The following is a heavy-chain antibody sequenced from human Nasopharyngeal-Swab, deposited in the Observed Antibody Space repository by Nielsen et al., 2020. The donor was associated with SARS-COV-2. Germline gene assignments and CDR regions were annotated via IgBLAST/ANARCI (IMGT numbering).Heavy chain of an antibody. CDR2: ISAYNGNT. Sequence: ASVKVSFKASGYTFTSYGISWVRQAPGQGLDWMGWISAYNGNTNYAQKLQDRVTMTTDTSTSTAYMELRSLRSDDTAVYYCAGDPGGRFLEWLYVRYYYGMDVWGQGTTVTVSS. CDR3: AGDPGGRFLEWLYVRYYYGMDV. CDR1: GYTFTSYG. J-gene: IGHJ6*02. D-gene: IGHD3-3*01. V-gene: IGHV1-18*01.